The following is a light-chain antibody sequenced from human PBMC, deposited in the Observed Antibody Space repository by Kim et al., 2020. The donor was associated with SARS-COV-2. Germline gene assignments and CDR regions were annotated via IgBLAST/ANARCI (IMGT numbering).Light chain of an antibody. Sequence: SESVCDRVTLTCPASQDINNYLNWYQQKPGKAPKLPIHAASKLEEGVPSRFSGGRSGTDFTFIISSLQPEDIGRYYCQQSEDVPYTFGRGTKLEI. J-gene: IGKJ2*01. CDR2: AAS. V-gene: IGKV1-33*01. CDR3: QQSEDVPYT. CDR1: QDINNY.